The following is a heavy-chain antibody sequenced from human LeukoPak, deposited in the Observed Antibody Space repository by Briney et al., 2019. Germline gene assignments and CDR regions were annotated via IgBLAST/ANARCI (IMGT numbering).Heavy chain of an antibody. CDR2: TPYDGNNK. CDR3: ARELSITIFGVVTTAHDAFDI. Sequence: GRSLRLSCAASGFSFSSFAMHWVRQAPGKGLEWVAVTPYDGNNKYYADSVKGRFTISRDNSKNTLYLQMNSLRAEGTAVYYCARELSITIFGVVTTAHDAFDIWGQGTMVTVSS. CDR1: GFSFSSFA. D-gene: IGHD3-3*01. V-gene: IGHV3-30-3*01. J-gene: IGHJ3*02.